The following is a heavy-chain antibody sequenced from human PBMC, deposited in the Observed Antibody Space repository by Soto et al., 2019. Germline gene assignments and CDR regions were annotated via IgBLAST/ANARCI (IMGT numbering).Heavy chain of an antibody. D-gene: IGHD2-15*01. J-gene: IGHJ4*02. CDR2: IYWDDDK. CDR3: SHYWYCSGGSCYDTYYFDY. V-gene: IGHV2-5*02. CDR1: GFSLSTSGVG. Sequence: QITLKESGPTLVKPTQTLTLTCTFSGFSLSTSGVGVGWIRQPPGKALEWLALIYWDDDKRYSPSLKSRLTITKDTYKHQVVLTMTNMYPIDTATYYWSHYWYCSGGSCYDTYYFDYWGQGTLVTVSS.